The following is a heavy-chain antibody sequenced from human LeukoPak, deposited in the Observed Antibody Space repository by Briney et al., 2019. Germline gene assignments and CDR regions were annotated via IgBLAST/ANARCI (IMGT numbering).Heavy chain of an antibody. V-gene: IGHV4-39*07. CDR2: IYYSGST. D-gene: IGHD2-2*01. CDR3: ARDRLGYCSSTSCRNFDY. J-gene: IGHJ4*02. Sequence: SETLSLTCTVSGGSISSSSYYWGWIRQPPGKGLEWIGSIYYSGSTYYNPSLKSRVTISVDTSKNQFSLKLSSVTAADTAVYYCARDRLGYCSSTSCRNFDYWGQGTLVTVSS. CDR1: GGSISSSSYY.